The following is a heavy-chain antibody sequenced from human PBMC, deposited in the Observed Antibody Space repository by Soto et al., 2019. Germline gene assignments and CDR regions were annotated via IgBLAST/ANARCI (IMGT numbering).Heavy chain of an antibody. CDR2: IYYSGST. D-gene: IGHD6-13*01. V-gene: IGHV4-31*03. Sequence: SETLSLTCTVSGGSISSGGYYWSWIRQHPGKGLEWIGYIYYSGSTYYNPSLKSRVTISVDTSKKKFSLKLSSVTAADTAVYYCAREGDGYNYFDYWGQGNLVTVSS. J-gene: IGHJ4*02. CDR1: GGSISSGGYY. CDR3: AREGDGYNYFDY.